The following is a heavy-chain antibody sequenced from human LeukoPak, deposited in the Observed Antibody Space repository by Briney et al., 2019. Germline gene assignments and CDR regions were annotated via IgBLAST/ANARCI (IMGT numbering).Heavy chain of an antibody. CDR1: GGTFSSYA. CDR2: IIPILGIA. V-gene: IGHV1-69*04. CDR3: ARVDSSGYYFDY. D-gene: IGHD3-22*01. Sequence: ASVKVSCKASGGTFSSYAISWVRQAPGQGLEWMGRIIPILGIANYAQKFQGRVTITADKSTSTAYMELSSLRSEDTAVYYCARVDSSGYYFDYWGQGTLVTVSS. J-gene: IGHJ4*02.